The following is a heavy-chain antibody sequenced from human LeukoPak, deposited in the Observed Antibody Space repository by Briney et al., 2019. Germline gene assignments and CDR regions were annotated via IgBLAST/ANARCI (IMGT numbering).Heavy chain of an antibody. V-gene: IGHV1-46*01. CDR1: GYTFTNYY. CDR3: AKDCGYSYGFFYYYYMDV. D-gene: IGHD5-18*01. J-gene: IGHJ6*03. CDR2: INPSGGST. Sequence: ASVKVSCKASGYTFTNYYMHWVRQAPGQGLEWMGIINPSGGSTSYAQKFQGRVTMTRDTSTTTVYMELSSLRSEDTAVYYCAKDCGYSYGFFYYYYMDVWGKGTTVTISS.